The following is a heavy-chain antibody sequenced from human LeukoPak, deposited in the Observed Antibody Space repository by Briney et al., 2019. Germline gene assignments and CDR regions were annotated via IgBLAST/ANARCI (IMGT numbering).Heavy chain of an antibody. D-gene: IGHD3-3*01. Sequence: GASVKVSCKTSGYAFSSFAIAWVRQAPGHGLEWMGWISTYTNTNAAQKFQGRVTMTTDTSTSTAYMELTSLRSDDTAVYYCARCYDFWTGYFDYWGQGTRVTVSS. CDR3: ARCYDFWTGYFDY. CDR1: GYAFSSFA. V-gene: IGHV1-18*01. CDR2: ISTYTNT. J-gene: IGHJ4*02.